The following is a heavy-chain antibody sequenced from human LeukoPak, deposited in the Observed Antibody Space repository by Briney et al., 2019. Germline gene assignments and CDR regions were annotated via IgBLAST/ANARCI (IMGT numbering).Heavy chain of an antibody. CDR1: GGSISSGDYY. CDR3: ARGFSSTSLDY. V-gene: IGHV4-30-4*08. Sequence: SETLSLTCTVSGGSISSGDYYWSWIRQPPGKGLEWIGYIYYSGSTYYNPSLKSRVTISVDTSKNQFSPKLSSVTAADTAVYYCARGFSSTSLDYWGQGTLVTVSS. J-gene: IGHJ4*02. D-gene: IGHD2-2*01. CDR2: IYYSGST.